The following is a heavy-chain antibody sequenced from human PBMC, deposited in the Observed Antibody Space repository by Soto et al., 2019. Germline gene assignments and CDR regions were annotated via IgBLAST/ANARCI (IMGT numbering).Heavy chain of an antibody. CDR3: AKDNGYIVATASDY. J-gene: IGHJ4*02. CDR1: GYSFTSYG. CDR2: ISAKHGNT. Sequence: ASVKVSCKASGYSFTSYGISWVRQAPGQGLEWMGWISAKHGNTHYAQKLQGRVTMTTDTSTSTAYMELRSLTSDDTAVYYCAKDNGYIVATASDYWCQGTLVTVSS. V-gene: IGHV1-18*01. D-gene: IGHD5-12*01.